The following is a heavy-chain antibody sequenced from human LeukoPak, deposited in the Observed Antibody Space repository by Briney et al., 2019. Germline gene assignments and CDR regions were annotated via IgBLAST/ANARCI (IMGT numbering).Heavy chain of an antibody. CDR2: IIPIFGTA. D-gene: IGHD3-10*01. V-gene: IGHV1-69*13. CDR1: GYTFHNYG. J-gene: IGHJ3*02. CDR3: ARITMATNAFDI. Sequence: SVKVSCKASGYTFHNYGISWVRQAPGQGLEWMGGIIPIFGTANYAQKFQGRVTITADESTSTAYMELSSLRSEDTAVYYCARITMATNAFDIWGQGTMVTVSS.